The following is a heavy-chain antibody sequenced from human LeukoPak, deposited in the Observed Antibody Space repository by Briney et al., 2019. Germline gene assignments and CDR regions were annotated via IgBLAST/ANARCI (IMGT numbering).Heavy chain of an antibody. Sequence: PETLSLTCTVSGGSISSYYWSWIRQPPGKGLEWIGYIYYSGSTNYNPSLKSRVTISVDTSKNQFSLKLSSVTAADTAVYYCARVRKLDAHGAFDIWGQGTMVTVSS. CDR1: GGSISSYY. D-gene: IGHD1-1*01. V-gene: IGHV4-59*01. J-gene: IGHJ3*02. CDR3: ARVRKLDAHGAFDI. CDR2: IYYSGST.